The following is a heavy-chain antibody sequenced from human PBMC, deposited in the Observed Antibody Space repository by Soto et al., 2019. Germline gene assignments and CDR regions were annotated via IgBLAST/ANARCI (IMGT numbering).Heavy chain of an antibody. J-gene: IGHJ5*02. CDR2: IYYSGST. V-gene: IGHV4-59*01. D-gene: IGHD3-3*01. Sequence: SETLSLTCTVSGGSSSSYYWSWIRQPPGKGLEWIGYIYYSGSTNYNPSLKSRVTISVDTSKNQFSLKLSSVTAADTAVYYCAIVLLREGFWSGPLGWFDPWGQGTLVTVSS. CDR1: GGSSSSYY. CDR3: AIVLLREGFWSGPLGWFDP.